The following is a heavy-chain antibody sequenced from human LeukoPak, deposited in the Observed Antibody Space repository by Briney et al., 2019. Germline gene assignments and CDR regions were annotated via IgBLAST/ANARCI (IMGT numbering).Heavy chain of an antibody. CDR1: GGSISSYY. CDR2: IYYSGST. D-gene: IGHD6-13*01. J-gene: IGHJ4*02. V-gene: IGHV4-59*01. Sequence: SETLSPTCTVSGGSISSYYWSWIRQPPGKGLEWIGYIYYSGSTNYNPSLKSRVTISVDTSKNQFSLKLSSVTAADTAVYYCARVDSSNWYEYRGYFDYWGQGTLVTVSS. CDR3: ARVDSSNWYEYRGYFDY.